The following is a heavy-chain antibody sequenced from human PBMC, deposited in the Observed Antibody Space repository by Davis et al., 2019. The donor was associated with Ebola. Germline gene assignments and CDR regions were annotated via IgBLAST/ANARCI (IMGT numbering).Heavy chain of an antibody. CDR3: ARQGGGDYDFWSGYFHYFDY. CDR2: IYPGDSDT. CDR1: GYSFTSYW. Sequence: GEFLKTPCKGSGYSFTSYWIGRVRQMPGKGLEWMGIIYPGDSDTRYSPSFQGQVTISADKSISTAYLQWSSLKASDTAMYYCARQGGGDYDFWSGYFHYFDYWGQGTLVTVSS. V-gene: IGHV5-51*01. D-gene: IGHD3-3*01. J-gene: IGHJ4*02.